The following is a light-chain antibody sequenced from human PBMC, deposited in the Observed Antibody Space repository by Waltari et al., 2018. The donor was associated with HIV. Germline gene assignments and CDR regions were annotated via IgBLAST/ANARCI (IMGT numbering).Light chain of an antibody. V-gene: IGLV3-9*01. Sequence: SYDLTQPVSVSVALGQTARITCGGSSIGSKNVHWFQQRPGQAPVLVISRDTRRPSGIPERFSGSNSGNTATLTISRAQAGDEADYYCQVWDSSAYVVFGGGTKLTVL. CDR1: SIGSKN. CDR3: QVWDSSAYVV. CDR2: RDT. J-gene: IGLJ2*01.